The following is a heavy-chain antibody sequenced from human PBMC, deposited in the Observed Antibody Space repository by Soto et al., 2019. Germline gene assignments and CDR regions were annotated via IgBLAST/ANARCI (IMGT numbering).Heavy chain of an antibody. J-gene: IGHJ4*02. D-gene: IGHD3-22*01. CDR1: GGTFSSYA. Sequence: SVNVSCKASGGTFSSYAISWVRQAPGQGLEWMGGIIPIFGTANYAQKFQGRVTITADESTSTAYMELSSLRSEDTAVYYCARYKVVVPDSSGYQLPNFDYWGQGTLVTVSS. V-gene: IGHV1-69*13. CDR2: IIPIFGTA. CDR3: ARYKVVVPDSSGYQLPNFDY.